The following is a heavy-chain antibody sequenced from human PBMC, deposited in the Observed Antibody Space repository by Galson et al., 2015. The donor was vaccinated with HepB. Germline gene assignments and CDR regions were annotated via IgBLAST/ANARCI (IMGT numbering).Heavy chain of an antibody. Sequence: SLRLSCAASGFSFKSYAMHWVRQVPGKGLEWVALLSFDGRTVNYADSVRGRFTISRDNSKNMLYMDMNSLRSEDTGLYYCARDNYYVDTGSFGIDLWGQGKMVTVSS. V-gene: IGHV3-30*04. J-gene: IGHJ3*01. CDR3: ARDNYYVDTGSFGIDL. D-gene: IGHD3-10*02. CDR2: LSFDGRTV. CDR1: GFSFKSYA.